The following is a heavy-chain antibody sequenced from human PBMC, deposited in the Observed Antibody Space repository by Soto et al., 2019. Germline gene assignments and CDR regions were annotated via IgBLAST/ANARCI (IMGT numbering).Heavy chain of an antibody. CDR1: GFTFSNYA. Sequence: GGSLRLSCAASGFTFSNYAMSWVRQAPGKGLEWVSVISGGGGTTDYADSVKGRFTISRGNSKNTLYLQMNSLRAEDTAVYYCAKDYCAKETSIAFNCFDPWGQGTLVTVSS. J-gene: IGHJ5*02. D-gene: IGHD3-3*02. V-gene: IGHV3-23*01. CDR3: AKDYCAKETSIAFNCFDP. CDR2: ISGGGGTT.